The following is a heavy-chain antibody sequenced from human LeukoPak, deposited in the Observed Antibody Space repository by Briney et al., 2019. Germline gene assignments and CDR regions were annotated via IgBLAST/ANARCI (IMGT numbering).Heavy chain of an antibody. V-gene: IGHV3-49*04. CDR2: IRSKAYGGTT. D-gene: IGHD2/OR15-2a*01. CDR1: GLIFVDHA. Sequence: GGSLRLSCFASGLIFVDHAMSWVRQAPGKGLEWVGFIRSKAYGGTTEYAASVEGRFTISRDDSRGIAYLQMNSLKTEDTAFYYCTRGPILLWIHNGMDVWGPETTVTVSS. J-gene: IGHJ6*02. CDR3: TRGPILLWIHNGMDV.